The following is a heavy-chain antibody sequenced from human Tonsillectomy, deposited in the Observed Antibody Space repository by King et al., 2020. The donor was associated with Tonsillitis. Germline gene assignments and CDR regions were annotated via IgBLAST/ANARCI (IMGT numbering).Heavy chain of an antibody. V-gene: IGHV3-15*01. CDR3: TTGLGIVGASDAFDL. CDR2: IKSKTDGGTT. D-gene: IGHD1-26*01. Sequence: VQLVESGGGLVKPGESLRLSCAASGFTFINACMSWVRQAPGKGLEWVGRIKSKTDGGTTDYAAPVKGRFTISRDDSKNTLYLQMNSLKTEDTAVYYCTTGLGIVGASDAFDLWGQGTMVTVSS. CDR1: GFTFINAC. J-gene: IGHJ3*01.